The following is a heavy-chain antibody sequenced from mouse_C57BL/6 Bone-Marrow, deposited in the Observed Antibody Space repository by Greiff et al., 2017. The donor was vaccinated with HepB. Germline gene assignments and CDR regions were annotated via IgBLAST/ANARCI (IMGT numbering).Heavy chain of an antibody. CDR2: IYPRSGNT. D-gene: IGHD2-5*01. CDR3: ARKDYSNYEVAY. J-gene: IGHJ3*01. Sequence: VMLVESGAELARPGASVKLSCKASGYTFTSYGISWVKQRTGQGLEWIGEIYPRSGNTYYNEKFKGKATLTADKSSSTAYMELRSLTSEDSAVYFCARKDYSNYEVAYWGQGTLVTVSA. V-gene: IGHV1-81*01. CDR1: GYTFTSYG.